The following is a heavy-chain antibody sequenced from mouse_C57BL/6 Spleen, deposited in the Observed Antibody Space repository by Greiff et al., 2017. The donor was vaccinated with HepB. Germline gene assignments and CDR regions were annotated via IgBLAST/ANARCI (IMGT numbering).Heavy chain of an antibody. CDR2: IYPGDGDT. D-gene: IGHD2-3*01. CDR3: ARRMDGSYAMNY. CDR1: GYAFSSSW. J-gene: IGHJ4*01. Sequence: VQLQQSGPELVKPGASVKISCKASGYAFSSSWMNWVKQRPGKGLEWIGRIYPGDGDTNYNRKFKGKATLTADKSSSTAYMPLSSLTSEDSAVYVCARRMDGSYAMNYWGQGTSGTGPS. V-gene: IGHV1-82*01.